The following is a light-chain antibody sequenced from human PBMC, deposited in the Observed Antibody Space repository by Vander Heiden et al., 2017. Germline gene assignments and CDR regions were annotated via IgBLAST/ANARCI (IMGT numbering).Light chain of an antibody. CDR2: KAS. CDR3: QQYDSYSYT. V-gene: IGKV1-5*03. CDR1: QSISSW. J-gene: IGKJ2*01. Sequence: DIQVTQSPSTLSAFVGDSLTITCRPSQSISSWLAWYQQKPGKDPKLLIYKASSLESGVPSRLSGSGSGTEFTLTISSLQPDDSATYYCQQYDSYSYTFGQGTKLEIK.